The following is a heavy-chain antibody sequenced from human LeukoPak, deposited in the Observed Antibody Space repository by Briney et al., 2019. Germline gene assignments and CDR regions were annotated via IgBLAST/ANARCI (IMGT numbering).Heavy chain of an antibody. Sequence: GASVTVSFKASGYTFTGYYMHWVRQAPGQGLEWMGWINPKSGGTNYAQKFQGRVTMTRDTSISTAYMELSRLRSDDTAVYYCASVTLSAYDGDYRGQGTLVTVSS. V-gene: IGHV1-2*02. J-gene: IGHJ4*02. CDR2: INPKSGGT. CDR1: GYTFTGYY. CDR3: ASVTLSAYDGDY. D-gene: IGHD5-12*01.